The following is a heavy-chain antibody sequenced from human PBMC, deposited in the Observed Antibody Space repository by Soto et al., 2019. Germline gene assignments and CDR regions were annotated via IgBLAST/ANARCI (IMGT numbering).Heavy chain of an antibody. D-gene: IGHD1-1*01. Sequence: SLKLSFKPSGYAFTSCVISWVRQAPGQGLEWMGWISAYNGNTNYAQKLQGRVTMTTDTSTSTAYMELRSLTSEDTAVYYCARDQSWHDLVWWLDPWGQGTLVTVSS. CDR3: ARDQSWHDLVWWLDP. V-gene: IGHV1-18*01. J-gene: IGHJ5*02. CDR2: ISAYNGNT. CDR1: GYAFTSCV.